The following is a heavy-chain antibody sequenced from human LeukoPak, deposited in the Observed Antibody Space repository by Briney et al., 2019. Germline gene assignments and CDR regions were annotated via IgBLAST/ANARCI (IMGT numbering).Heavy chain of an antibody. Sequence: GGSLRLSCAASGFDFSAHEMDWLRQAPGRGLEWVSYISNSGSAMYYADSVKGRFTISRDNAKNSVYLQMNSLRAEDTAVYYCASDSSGYFGPWGQGTLVTVSS. CDR1: GFDFSAHE. CDR3: ASDSSGYFGP. CDR2: ISNSGSAM. D-gene: IGHD3-22*01. V-gene: IGHV3-11*01. J-gene: IGHJ5*02.